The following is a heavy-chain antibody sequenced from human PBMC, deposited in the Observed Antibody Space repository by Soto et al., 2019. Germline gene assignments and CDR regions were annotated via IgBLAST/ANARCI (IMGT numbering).Heavy chain of an antibody. D-gene: IGHD2-15*01. Sequence: SVKVSCKTSGFTFRSSAVQWVRQARGQRLEWIGWLVVGTGNTNYAQEFQQRVTISSDRSTNTVSMELRSLTSEDTAAYYCATGAYCSGGSCSDYYYYYYGMDLSGPGTTVTVYS. CDR1: GFTFRSSA. CDR3: ATGAYCSGGSCSDYYYYYYGMDL. CDR2: LVVGTGNT. J-gene: IGHJ6*02. V-gene: IGHV1-58*01.